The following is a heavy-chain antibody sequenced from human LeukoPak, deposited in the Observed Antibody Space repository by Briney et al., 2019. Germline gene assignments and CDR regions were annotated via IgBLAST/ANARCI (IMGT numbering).Heavy chain of an antibody. CDR2: IKKDGSEK. J-gene: IGHJ4*02. V-gene: IGHV3-7*01. CDR1: GFTFSTYW. CDR3: AREKPYSYGLDY. Sequence: GGSLRLSCAASGFTFSTYWMSWVRQAPGKGLEWVANIKKDGSEKKYVDSVKGRFTISRDNAKNSLYLQMNSLRAEDTAVYYCAREKPYSYGLDYWGQGTLVTVSS. D-gene: IGHD5-18*01.